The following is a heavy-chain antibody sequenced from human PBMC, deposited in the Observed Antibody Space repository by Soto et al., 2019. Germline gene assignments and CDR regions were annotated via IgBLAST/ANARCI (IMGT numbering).Heavy chain of an antibody. Sequence: GGSLRLSCAVSGFTFSDYAMTWVRQAPGKGLEWVSGISSSGGNTYYADSVKGRFTITRDNSKNTLSLQMDGLRAEDTAVYYCAKNGASSKTWYMWYYALDVWGQGTTVTVSS. V-gene: IGHV3-23*01. J-gene: IGHJ6*02. CDR2: ISSSGGNT. D-gene: IGHD6-13*01. CDR3: AKNGASSKTWYMWYYALDV. CDR1: GFTFSDYA.